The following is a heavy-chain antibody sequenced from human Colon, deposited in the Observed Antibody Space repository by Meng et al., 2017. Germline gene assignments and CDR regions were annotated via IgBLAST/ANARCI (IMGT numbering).Heavy chain of an antibody. J-gene: IGHJ4*02. D-gene: IGHD3-9*01. V-gene: IGHV3-7*01. Sequence: GGSLRLSCAASGFPFSSYWMTWVRQAPGKGLEWVANINQDGSTIYYVHSVKGRFTISRDNAKNTLYLQMNSLRAEDAAVYYCARGPDILTGSFSSYFDYWGQGTLVTVSS. CDR3: ARGPDILTGSFSSYFDY. CDR1: GFPFSSYW. CDR2: INQDGSTI.